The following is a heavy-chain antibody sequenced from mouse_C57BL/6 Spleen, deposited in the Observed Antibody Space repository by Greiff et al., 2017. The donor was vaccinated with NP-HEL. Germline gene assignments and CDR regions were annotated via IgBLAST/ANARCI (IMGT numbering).Heavy chain of an antibody. CDR2: ISSGSSTI. J-gene: IGHJ3*01. CDR3: ARVDYGSSPWFAY. V-gene: IGHV5-17*01. CDR1: GFTFSDYG. Sequence: EVQRVESGGGLVKPGGSLKLSCAASGFTFSDYGMHWVRQAPEKGLEWVAYISSGSSTIYYADTVKGRFTISRDNAKNTLFLQMTSLRSGDTAMYYCARVDYGSSPWFAYWGQGTLVTVSA. D-gene: IGHD1-1*01.